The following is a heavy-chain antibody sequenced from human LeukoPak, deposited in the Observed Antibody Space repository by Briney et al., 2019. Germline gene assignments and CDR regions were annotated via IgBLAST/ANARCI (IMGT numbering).Heavy chain of an antibody. CDR3: AREGYSSSNYFDY. Sequence: GSLRLSCAASGFTVSSNYMSWVRQAPGKGLEWVSVIYSGGSTYYADSVKGRFTISRDNSKNTLYLQMNSLRAEDTAVYYCAREGYSSSNYFDYWGQGTLVTVSS. D-gene: IGHD6-13*01. CDR1: GFTVSSNY. V-gene: IGHV3-66*02. CDR2: IYSGGST. J-gene: IGHJ4*02.